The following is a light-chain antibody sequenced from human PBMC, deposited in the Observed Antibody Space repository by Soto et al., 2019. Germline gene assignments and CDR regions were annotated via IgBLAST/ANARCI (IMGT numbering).Light chain of an antibody. V-gene: IGLV4-60*02. J-gene: IGLJ2*01. CDR1: SGHSSYI. CDR3: ETWDINTHVV. CDR2: LEGSGSY. Sequence: QAVVTQSSSASASLGSSVKLTCTLSSGHSSYIIAWHQQQPGKAPRYLMKLEGSGSYNKGSGVPDRFSGSSSGADRYLTISNLQFEDEADYYCETWDINTHVVFGGGTKLTVL.